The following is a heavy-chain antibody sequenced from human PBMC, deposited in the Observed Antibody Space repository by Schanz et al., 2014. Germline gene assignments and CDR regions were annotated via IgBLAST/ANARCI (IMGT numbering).Heavy chain of an antibody. CDR3: AKGRMTATNFFDS. CDR1: GFTFSTYA. J-gene: IGHJ4*02. D-gene: IGHD1-7*01. CDR2: IKQDGSEK. Sequence: VQLVESGGGVVQPGRSLRLSCAASGFTFSTYAMHWVRQAPGKGLEWVANIKQDGSEKFYVDSVKGRFTISRDNAKNALYLQMNSLRAEDTAVYYCAKGRMTATNFFDSWGQGTLVTVSS. V-gene: IGHV3-7*01.